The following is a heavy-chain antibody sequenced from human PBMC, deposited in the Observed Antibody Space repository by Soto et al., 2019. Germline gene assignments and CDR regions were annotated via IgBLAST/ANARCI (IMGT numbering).Heavy chain of an antibody. V-gene: IGHV4-39*01. Sequence: PSETLSLTCTVSNFSVLTSIYYWAWIRQPPGKGLGWVGTVYYTGTTYYNPSLQSRVTISIDTSKNQFSLNLNSVTAADTAVYYCARNWNLALVPAAYFDSWGQGTLVTVSS. D-gene: IGHD2-2*01. J-gene: IGHJ4*02. CDR3: ARNWNLALVPAAYFDS. CDR2: VYYTGTT. CDR1: NFSVLTSIYY.